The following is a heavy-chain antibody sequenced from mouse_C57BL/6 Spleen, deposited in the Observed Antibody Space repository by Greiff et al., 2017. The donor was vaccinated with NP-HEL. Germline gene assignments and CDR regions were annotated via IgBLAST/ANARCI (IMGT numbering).Heavy chain of an antibody. V-gene: IGHV1-85*01. CDR2: IYPRDGST. Sequence: QVQLKESGPELVKPGASVKLSCKASGYTFTSYDINWVKQRPGQGLEWIGWIYPRDGSTKYNEKFKGKATLTVDTSSSTAYMELHSLTSEDSAVYFCAHYGSSPWGQGTTLTVSS. D-gene: IGHD1-1*01. CDR1: GYTFTSYD. CDR3: AHYGSSP. J-gene: IGHJ2*01.